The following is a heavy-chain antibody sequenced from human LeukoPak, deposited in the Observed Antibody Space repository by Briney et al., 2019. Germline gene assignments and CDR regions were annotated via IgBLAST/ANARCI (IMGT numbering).Heavy chain of an antibody. CDR2: IYYSGST. J-gene: IGHJ3*02. D-gene: IGHD2-15*01. CDR1: GGSISSYY. V-gene: IGHV4-59*01. CDR3: ARGLLGAAFDI. Sequence: SETLSLTCTVSGGSISSYYWIWIRQPPGKGLEWIGYIYYSGSTNYNPSLKSRVTISVDTSKNQFSLKLSSVTAADTAVYYCARGLLGAAFDIWGQGTMVTVSS.